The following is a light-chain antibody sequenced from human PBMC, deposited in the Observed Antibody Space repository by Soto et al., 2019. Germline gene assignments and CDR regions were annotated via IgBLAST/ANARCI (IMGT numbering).Light chain of an antibody. Sequence: QSVLTQPASVSGSPGQSITISCTGTSSDVGTYNLVSWYQQHPGKAPKLMIYEGSKRPSGVSNRFSGSKSGNTASLTISGLQAEDEDDYYCCPYATSGYVFGTGTKVTVL. J-gene: IGLJ1*01. CDR1: SSDVGTYNL. CDR3: CPYATSGYV. CDR2: EGS. V-gene: IGLV2-23*01.